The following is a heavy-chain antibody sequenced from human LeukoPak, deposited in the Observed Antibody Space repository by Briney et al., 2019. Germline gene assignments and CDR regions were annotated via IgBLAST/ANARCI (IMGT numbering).Heavy chain of an antibody. CDR3: ARDHEEGDYIPAVIFDY. CDR2: ISSSSSYI. D-gene: IGHD4-17*01. J-gene: IGHJ4*02. Sequence: GGSLSLSCAASRFTFSSYSMNWVRQAPGKGVEWVSSISSSSSYIYYADSVKGRFTISRDNAKNSLYLQMNSLRAEDTAVYYCARDHEEGDYIPAVIFDYWGQGTLVTVSS. CDR1: RFTFSSYS. V-gene: IGHV3-21*01.